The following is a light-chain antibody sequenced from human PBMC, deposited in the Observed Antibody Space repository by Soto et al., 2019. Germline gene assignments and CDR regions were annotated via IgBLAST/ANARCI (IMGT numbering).Light chain of an antibody. J-gene: IGKJ1*01. V-gene: IGKV1-39*01. CDR1: QSVSSL. CDR3: QQSDSSPWT. CDR2: AAS. Sequence: IQMTQSPSSLSASVGDRVSISCRASQSVSSLLNWYQQRPGTAPKLLIYAASTLQSGVPSRFSGSGSGTDFTLTISSLQPEDSATYYCQQSDSSPWTFGQGTKVDI.